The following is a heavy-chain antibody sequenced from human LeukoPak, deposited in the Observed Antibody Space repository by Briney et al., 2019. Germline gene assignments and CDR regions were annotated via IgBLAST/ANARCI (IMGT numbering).Heavy chain of an antibody. V-gene: IGHV3-21*01. D-gene: IGHD6-19*01. J-gene: IGHJ2*01. Sequence: GGSLRLSCAASGFSFSAYGMNWVRQAPGKGLEWVSSISGSETYIHYADSVKGRFTISRDNANSSLYLQLNSLSAEDTAVYYCARRRFIAVAGTGWYFDLWGRGTLVTVSS. CDR1: GFSFSAYG. CDR3: ARRRFIAVAGTGWYFDL. CDR2: ISGSETYI.